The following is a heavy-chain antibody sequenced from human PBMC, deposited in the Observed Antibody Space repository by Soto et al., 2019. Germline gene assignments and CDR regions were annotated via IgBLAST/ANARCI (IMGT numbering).Heavy chain of an antibody. Sequence: EVQLVESGGGLVKPGGSLRLSCAASGFTYTRYSMNWVRQAPGKGLEWVSSISSTTNYIYYGDSMKGRFTISSDNAKNSLYLEMTRLRAEDTAVYYCARESEDLTSNFDYWGQGTLVTVSS. CDR2: ISSTTNYI. CDR1: GFTYTRYS. CDR3: ARESEDLTSNFDY. V-gene: IGHV3-21*06. J-gene: IGHJ4*02.